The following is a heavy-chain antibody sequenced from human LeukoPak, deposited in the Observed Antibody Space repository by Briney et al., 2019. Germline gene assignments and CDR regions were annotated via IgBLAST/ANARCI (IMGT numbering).Heavy chain of an antibody. D-gene: IGHD3-3*01. CDR3: ARWGRITIFGVVIKTYNWFDP. CDR2: INHSGST. V-gene: IGHV4-34*01. J-gene: IGHJ5*02. Sequence: PSETLSLTCAVYGGSFSGYYWSWIRQPPGKGLEWIGEINHSGSTNYNPSLKSRVTISVDTSKIQLSLKLSSVTAADTAVYYCARWGRITIFGVVIKTYNWFDPWGQGTLVTVSS. CDR1: GGSFSGYY.